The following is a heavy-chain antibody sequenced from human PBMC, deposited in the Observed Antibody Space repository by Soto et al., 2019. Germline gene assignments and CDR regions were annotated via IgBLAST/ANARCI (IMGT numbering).Heavy chain of an antibody. CDR3: AKDGRTWDTAMSFDC. V-gene: IGHV3-23*01. CDR2: IRGSGGST. D-gene: IGHD5-18*01. CDR1: GFTFSSYA. Sequence: EVQLLESGGGLVQPGGSLRLSCAASGFTFSSYAMTWVRQAPGKGLEWVSTIRGSGGSTYYADSVKGRFTISRDNSKNSLALQMNSLRADDTAVYYCAKDGRTWDTAMSFDCWGQGTLVTVSS. J-gene: IGHJ4*02.